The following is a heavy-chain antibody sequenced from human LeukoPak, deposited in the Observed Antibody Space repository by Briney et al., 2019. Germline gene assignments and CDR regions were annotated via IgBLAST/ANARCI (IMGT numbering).Heavy chain of an antibody. V-gene: IGHV3-23*01. CDR1: GFTFSSYA. D-gene: IGHD5-12*01. CDR2: ISGSGGST. Sequence: GGSLRLSCAASGFTFSSYAMIWVRQAPGKALEWVSAISGSGGSTYHADSVKGRITISRDNSKNTLYLQMNSLRAEDTAVYYCARRVATYYFDYWGQGTLVTVSS. CDR3: ARRVATYYFDY. J-gene: IGHJ4*02.